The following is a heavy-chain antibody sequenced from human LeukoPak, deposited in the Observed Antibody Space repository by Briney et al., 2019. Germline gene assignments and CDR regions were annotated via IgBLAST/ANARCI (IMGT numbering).Heavy chain of an antibody. CDR1: GYTFTGYY. CDR3: ARDAGYSSSWYWFDP. J-gene: IGHJ5*02. V-gene: IGHV1-2*02. CDR2: INPNSGGT. Sequence: ASVKVSCKASGYTFTGYYMHWVRQAPGQGLEWVGWINPNSGGTNYAQKFQGRVTMTRDTSISTAYMELSRLRSDDTAVYYCARDAGYSSSWYWFDPWGQGTLVTVSS. D-gene: IGHD6-13*01.